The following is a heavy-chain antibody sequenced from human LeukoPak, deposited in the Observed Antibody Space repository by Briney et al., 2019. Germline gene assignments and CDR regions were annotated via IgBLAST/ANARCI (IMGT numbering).Heavy chain of an antibody. CDR2: ISYDGSNK. J-gene: IGHJ6*03. CDR1: GFTFSSYA. V-gene: IGHV3-30*01. CDR3: ARARYYYMDV. Sequence: PGRSLRLSCAASGFTFSSYAMHWVRQAPGKGLEWVAVISYDGSNKYYADSVKDRFTISRDNSKNTLYLQMNSLRAEDTAVYYCARARYYYMDVWGKGTTVTVSS.